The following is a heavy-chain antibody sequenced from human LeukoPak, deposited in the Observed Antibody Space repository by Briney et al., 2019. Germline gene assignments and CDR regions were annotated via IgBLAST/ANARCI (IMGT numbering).Heavy chain of an antibody. CDR1: GGSFSGYY. CDR3: GRDVVVVAANDAFDI. CDR2: INHSGST. V-gene: IGHV4-34*01. D-gene: IGHD2-15*01. J-gene: IGHJ3*02. Sequence: PSETLSLTCAVYGGSFSGYYWSWIRQPPGKGLEWIGEINHSGSTNYNPSLKSRLTISVDRSKNQFFLKLSSVTAADTAVYYCGRDVVVVAANDAFDIWGQGTMVTVSS.